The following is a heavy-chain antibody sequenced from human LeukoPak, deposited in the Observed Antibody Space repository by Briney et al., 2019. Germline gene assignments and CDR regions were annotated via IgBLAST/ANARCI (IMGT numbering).Heavy chain of an antibody. CDR1: GYTFTGYY. J-gene: IGHJ4*02. CDR3: ARDLRRGYDSSGYYGY. Sequence: GASVKVSCKASGYTFTGYYMHWVRQAPGQGLEWMGWINPNSGGTNYAQKFQGRVTMTRDTSISTAYMELSRLRSDDTAVYYCARDLRRGYDSSGYYGYWGQGTLVTVSS. V-gene: IGHV1-2*02. D-gene: IGHD3-22*01. CDR2: INPNSGGT.